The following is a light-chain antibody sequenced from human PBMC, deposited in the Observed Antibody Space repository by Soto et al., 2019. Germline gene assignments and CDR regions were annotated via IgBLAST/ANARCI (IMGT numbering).Light chain of an antibody. CDR3: QQLNSYPRT. CDR2: GAS. V-gene: IGKV1-9*01. Sequence: IQLTQSPSSLSASVGDRVTSTCRASQGISTYLAWHQQKPGKAPKLLICGASTLQSGVPSRFSGSGSGAAFTLTISSLQPEDFATYYCQQLNSYPRTFGQGTEVDIK. J-gene: IGKJ1*01. CDR1: QGISTY.